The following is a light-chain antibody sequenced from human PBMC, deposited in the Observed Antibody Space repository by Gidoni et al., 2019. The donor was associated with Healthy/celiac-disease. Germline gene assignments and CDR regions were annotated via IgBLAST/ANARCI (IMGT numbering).Light chain of an antibody. Sequence: QSALTPPASVSGSPGPSITLPCTGTSSDVGGYNYVSWYQQHPGKAPKLMIYEVSNRPSGVSNRFSGSKSGNTASLTISGLQAEDEADYYCSSYTSSSTLEVVFGGGTKLTVL. V-gene: IGLV2-14*01. J-gene: IGLJ2*01. CDR2: EVS. CDR3: SSYTSSSTLEVV. CDR1: SSDVGGYNY.